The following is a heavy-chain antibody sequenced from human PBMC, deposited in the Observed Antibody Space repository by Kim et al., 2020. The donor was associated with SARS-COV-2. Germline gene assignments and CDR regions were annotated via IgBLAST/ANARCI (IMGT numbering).Heavy chain of an antibody. J-gene: IGHJ3*01. CDR1: GYTFISHG. CDR2: ISPYNGNT. Sequence: ASVKVSCKASGYTFISHGISWVRQAPGHGLEWMGWISPYNGNTNYAQNLQGRVTMTTDTSTTTAYMELRSLRSDDTAVYYCARNAFDFWGQGTMVTVSS. CDR3: ARNAFDF. V-gene: IGHV1-18*01.